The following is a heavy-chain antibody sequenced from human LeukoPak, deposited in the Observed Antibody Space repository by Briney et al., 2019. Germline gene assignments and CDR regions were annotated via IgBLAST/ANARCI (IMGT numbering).Heavy chain of an antibody. Sequence: SETLSLTCAVYGGSFSGYYWSWIRQPPGKGLEWIGEINHSGSTNYNPSLKSRVTISVDTSKNQFSLKLSSVTAADTAVYYCARVQSGSYFPPDYWGQGTLVTVSS. J-gene: IGHJ4*02. CDR1: GGSFSGYY. V-gene: IGHV4-34*01. CDR3: ARVQSGSYFPPDY. CDR2: INHSGST. D-gene: IGHD1-26*01.